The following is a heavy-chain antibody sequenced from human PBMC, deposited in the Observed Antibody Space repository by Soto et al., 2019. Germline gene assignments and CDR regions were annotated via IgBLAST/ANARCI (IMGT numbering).Heavy chain of an antibody. CDR3: ARDLDSGDDSGPSYDGMDV. D-gene: IGHD5-12*01. CDR1: GYTFTSYY. V-gene: IGHV1-46*01. Sequence: RASVKVSCKASGYTFTSYYMHWVRQSPGQGLEWMGIINPSGGSTSYAQKFQGRVTMTRDTSTSTVYMELRSLRSGDTAVYYCARDLDSGDDSGPSYDGMDVWGQGTRFTVAS. J-gene: IGHJ6*02. CDR2: INPSGGST.